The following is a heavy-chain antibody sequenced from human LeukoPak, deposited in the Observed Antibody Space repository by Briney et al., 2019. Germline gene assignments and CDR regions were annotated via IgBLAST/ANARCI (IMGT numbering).Heavy chain of an antibody. D-gene: IGHD6-19*01. V-gene: IGHV3-33*06. CDR1: GFTFSSYG. CDR3: AKDLTAVAGENGFFDY. Sequence: GGSLRLSCAASGFTFSSYGMHWVRQAPGKGLEWVAVIWYDGSNKYYADSVKGRFTISRDNSKNTLYLQMNSLRAEDTAVYYCAKDLTAVAGENGFFDYWGQGTLVIVSS. CDR2: IWYDGSNK. J-gene: IGHJ4*02.